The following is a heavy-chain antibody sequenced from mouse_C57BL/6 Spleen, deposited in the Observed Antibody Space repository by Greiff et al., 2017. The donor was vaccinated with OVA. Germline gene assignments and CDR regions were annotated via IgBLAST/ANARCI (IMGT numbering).Heavy chain of an antibody. D-gene: IGHD1-1*01. CDR3: ARCYYGSRGAMDY. Sequence: EVQGVESGPELVKPGASVKISCKASGYSFTDYNMNWVKQSNGKSLAWIGVLTPNYGTTSYNQKFKGKATLTVDQSSSTAYMQLNSLTSEDSAVYYCARCYYGSRGAMDYWGQGTSVTVSS. CDR2: LTPNYGTT. J-gene: IGHJ4*01. CDR1: GYSFTDYN. V-gene: IGHV1-39*01.